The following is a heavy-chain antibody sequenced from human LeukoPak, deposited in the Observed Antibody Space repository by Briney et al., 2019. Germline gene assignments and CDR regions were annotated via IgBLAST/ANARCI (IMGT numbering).Heavy chain of an antibody. V-gene: IGHV1-2*02. CDR2: INPNSGGT. CDR3: ARDSFEAIYMIDAFDI. Sequence: GASVKVSCKASGYTFTGYYMHWVRQAPGQGLEWMGWINPNSGGTNYAQKFQGRVTMTRDTSISTAYMELSRLRSDDTAVYYCARDSFEAIYMIDAFDIWGQGTMVTVSS. D-gene: IGHD2-2*02. J-gene: IGHJ3*02. CDR1: GYTFTGYY.